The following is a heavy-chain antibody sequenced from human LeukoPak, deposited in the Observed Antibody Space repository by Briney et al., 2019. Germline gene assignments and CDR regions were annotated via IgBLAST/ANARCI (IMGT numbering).Heavy chain of an antibody. Sequence: SETLSLTCTVSGGSISSSSYYWGWIRQPPGKGLEWIGSIYYSENTYYNPSLKSRVTISVDTSKNQFSLKLSSVTAADTAVYYCARETRSGGSLLRGNWFDPWGQGTLVTVSS. CDR1: GGSISSSSYY. CDR3: ARETRSGGSLLRGNWFDP. V-gene: IGHV4-39*07. J-gene: IGHJ5*02. D-gene: IGHD2-15*01. CDR2: IYYSENT.